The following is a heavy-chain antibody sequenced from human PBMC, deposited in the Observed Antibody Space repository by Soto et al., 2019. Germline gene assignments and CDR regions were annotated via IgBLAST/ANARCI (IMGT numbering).Heavy chain of an antibody. CDR3: ARGTVIYTMIVEGDDPEPDY. CDR1: GFTFSSYS. V-gene: IGHV3-48*02. J-gene: IGHJ4*02. CDR2: ISSSSSTI. Sequence: EVQLVESGGGLVQPGGSLRLSCAASGFTFSSYSMNWVRQAPGKGLEWVSYISSSSSTIYYADSVKGRFTISRDNAKNSLYLQMNSLRDEDTAVYYCARGTVIYTMIVEGDDPEPDYWGQGTLVTVSS. D-gene: IGHD3-22*01.